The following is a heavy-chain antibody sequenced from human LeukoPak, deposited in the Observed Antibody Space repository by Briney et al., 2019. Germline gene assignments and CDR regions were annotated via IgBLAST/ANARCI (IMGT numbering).Heavy chain of an antibody. V-gene: IGHV3-23*01. CDR2: VSPSGDIR. CDR1: GFTFSSYA. Sequence: PGGSLRLSCAASGFTFSSYAMSWVRQAPGKGLEWVSGVSPSGDIRYYADSVKGRFTISRDNYMNTVYLEVSSLTAEDTGVYYCAKDDAWLRFGEWSQGTLVTVSS. J-gene: IGHJ4*02. CDR3: AKDDAWLRFGE. D-gene: IGHD5-12*01.